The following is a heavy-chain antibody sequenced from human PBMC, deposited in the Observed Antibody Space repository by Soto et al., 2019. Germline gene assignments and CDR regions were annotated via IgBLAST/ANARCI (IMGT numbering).Heavy chain of an antibody. CDR1: GGSISSGGYS. CDR2: IYHSGST. CDR3: ARSEAFGGVIVPFDY. V-gene: IGHV4-30-2*02. D-gene: IGHD3-16*02. J-gene: IGHJ4*02. Sequence: PSETLSLTCAVSGGSISSGGYSWSWIRQPPGKGLEWIGYIYHSGSTYYNPSLKSRVTISVDRSKNQFSLKLSSVTAADTAVYYCARSEAFGGVIVPFDYWGQGTLVTVSS.